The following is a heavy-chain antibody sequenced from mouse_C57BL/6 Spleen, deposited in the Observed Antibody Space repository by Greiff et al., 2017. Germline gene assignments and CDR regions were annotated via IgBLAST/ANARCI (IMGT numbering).Heavy chain of an antibody. J-gene: IGHJ3*01. CDR2: IDPEDGET. CDR1: GFNIQDYY. D-gene: IGHD2-2*01. CDR3: AHGCSAWFAY. Sequence: EVQVVESGAELVKPGASVKLSCTASGFNIQDYYMHWVKQRTEQGLEWIGRIDPEDGETKSAPQFQGKATITADTSSNTACMQLSSLTSEDTAVYYWAHGCSAWFAYWGQGTLVTVSA. V-gene: IGHV14-2*01.